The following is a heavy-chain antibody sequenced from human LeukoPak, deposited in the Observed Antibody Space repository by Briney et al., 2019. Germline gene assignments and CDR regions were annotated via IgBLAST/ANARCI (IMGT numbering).Heavy chain of an antibody. J-gene: IGHJ4*02. CDR2: IYYSGST. V-gene: IGHV4-39*07. Sequence: SETLSLTCTVSGGSISSTSYNWGWIRQPPGKGLEWIESIYYSGSTNYNPSLKSRVTISVDTSKNQFSLKLSSVTAADTAVYYCARGPPYIVVVTAIGFFDSWGQGTLVTVSS. CDR3: ARGPPYIVVVTAIGFFDS. D-gene: IGHD2-21*02. CDR1: GGSISSTSYN.